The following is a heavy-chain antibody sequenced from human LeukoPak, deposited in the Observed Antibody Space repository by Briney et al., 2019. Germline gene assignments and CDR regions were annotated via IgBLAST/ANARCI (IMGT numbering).Heavy chain of an antibody. J-gene: IGHJ4*02. CDR2: ISYVGSNK. Sequence: GGSLRLSCAASGFTFSSYGMHWVRQAPGKGLEWVAVISYVGSNKYYADSVKGRFTISRDNSKNTLYLQMNSLRAEDTAVYYCAKEIPSPDYWGQGTLVTVSS. V-gene: IGHV3-30*18. CDR1: GFTFSSYG. CDR3: AKEIPSPDY. D-gene: IGHD2-21*01.